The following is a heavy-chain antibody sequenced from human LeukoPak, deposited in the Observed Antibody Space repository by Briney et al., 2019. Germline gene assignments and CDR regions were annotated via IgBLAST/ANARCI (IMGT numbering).Heavy chain of an antibody. Sequence: GGSLRLSCAASAFTFSSYAMTWVRQAPGKGLEWVSVIYSGGSTYYADSVKGRFTISRDNSKNTLYLQMNSLRAEDTAVYYCARDPYYDILTGYYGGAFDIWGQGTMVTVSS. D-gene: IGHD3-9*01. CDR2: IYSGGST. J-gene: IGHJ3*02. CDR1: AFTFSSYA. CDR3: ARDPYYDILTGYYGGAFDI. V-gene: IGHV3-66*02.